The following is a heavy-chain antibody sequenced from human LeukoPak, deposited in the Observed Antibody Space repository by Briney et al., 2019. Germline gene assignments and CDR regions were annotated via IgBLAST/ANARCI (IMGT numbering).Heavy chain of an antibody. CDR2: ICSGGST. J-gene: IGHJ4*02. V-gene: IGHV3-66*02. CDR1: GFTVSSNY. CDR3: ARGLRYFDWPSLGY. D-gene: IGHD3-9*01. Sequence: PGGSLRLSCAASGFTVSSNYMSWVRQAPGKGLEWVSVICSGGSTYYADSVKGRFTISRDNSKNTLYLQMNSLRAEDTAVYYCARGLRYFDWPSLGYWGQGTLVTVSS.